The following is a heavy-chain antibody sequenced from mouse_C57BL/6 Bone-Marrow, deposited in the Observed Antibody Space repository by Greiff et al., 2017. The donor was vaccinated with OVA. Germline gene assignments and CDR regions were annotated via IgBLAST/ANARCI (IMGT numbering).Heavy chain of an antibody. V-gene: IGHV14-4*01. D-gene: IGHD1-1*01. CDR3: TTSYYYGSNY. J-gene: IGHJ2*01. CDR1: GFNIKDDY. CDR2: IDPENGDT. Sequence: EVKLMESGAELVRPGASVKLSCTASGFNIKDDYMHWVKQRPEQGLEWIGWIDPENGDTEYASKFQGKATITADTSSNTAYLQLSSLTSEDTAVYYCTTSYYYGSNYWGQGTTLTVSS.